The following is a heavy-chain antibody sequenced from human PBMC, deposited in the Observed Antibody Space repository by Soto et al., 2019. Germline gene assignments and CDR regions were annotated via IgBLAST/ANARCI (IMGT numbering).Heavy chain of an antibody. CDR2: IIPIFRTA. CDR3: ASALQDSKYLDWSLLWFDS. D-gene: IGHD3-9*01. V-gene: IGHV1-69*06. CDR1: GGTFSSYA. J-gene: IGHJ5*01. Sequence: SMKVSCKTAGGTFSSYAISWVRQAPGQGLEWMGGIIPIFRTANYAQKFQGRVTLTADKSTSTAYMALSSLRSEDTAVYYCASALQDSKYLDWSLLWFDSWGDGTLVTVS.